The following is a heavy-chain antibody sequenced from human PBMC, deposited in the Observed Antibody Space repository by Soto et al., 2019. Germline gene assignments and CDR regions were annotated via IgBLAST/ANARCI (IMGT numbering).Heavy chain of an antibody. D-gene: IGHD4-4*01. CDR1: GGTFSSYA. CDR3: ARVVMTTVPASYYYCMDV. Sequence: SVKVSRKASGGTFSSYAISWVRQAPGQGLEWMGRIIPFIGTANYAQKFQGRVTITADESTSTAYMELTSLRSEDTAVYYCARVVMTTVPASYYYCMDVWGQGPTVTLSS. J-gene: IGHJ6*02. CDR2: IIPFIGTA. V-gene: IGHV1-69*11.